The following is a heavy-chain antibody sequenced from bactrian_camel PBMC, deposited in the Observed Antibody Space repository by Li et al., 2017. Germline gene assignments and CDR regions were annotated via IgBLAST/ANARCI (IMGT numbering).Heavy chain of an antibody. D-gene: IGHD1*01. CDR1: GFTFNYFS. Sequence: QVQLVESGGGLVQPGGSLRLSCAASGFTFNYFSMYWVRQAPGKGLEWVSSILREGDSTYYADSLKGRFIISRDNAKNRVYPQLDSLMSEDTALYYCATSNFGDWGQGTQVTVS. CDR3: ATSNFGD. V-gene: IGHV3S1*01. J-gene: IGHJ4*01. CDR2: ILREGDST.